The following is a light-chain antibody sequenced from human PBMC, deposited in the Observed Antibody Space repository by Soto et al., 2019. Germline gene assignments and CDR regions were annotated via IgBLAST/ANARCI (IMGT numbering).Light chain of an antibody. CDR1: QSVSSN. CDR3: QQYNNWPPDT. CDR2: GAS. V-gene: IGKV3-15*01. Sequence: EIVMTQSPATLSVSPGERSTLSCRASQSVSSNLAWYQQKPGQAPRLLIYGASTRATGIPARFSGSGSGTDFTLTISSLQSEEFAVYYCQQYNNWPPDTFGQGTKLEIK. J-gene: IGKJ2*01.